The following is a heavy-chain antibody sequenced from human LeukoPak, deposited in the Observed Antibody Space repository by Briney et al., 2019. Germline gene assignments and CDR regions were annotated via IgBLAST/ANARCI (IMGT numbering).Heavy chain of an antibody. Sequence: SETLSLTCTVSGGSISSSNYYWGWIRQPPEKGLEWIGSIYYSGITYYNSSPKSRFTISVDTSKNQFSLKLRSVTDADTAVYYCARRGISQGYYMDVWGKGTTVTISS. J-gene: IGHJ6*03. D-gene: IGHD6-13*01. V-gene: IGHV4-39*01. CDR1: GGSISSSNYY. CDR3: ARRGISQGYYMDV. CDR2: IYYSGIT.